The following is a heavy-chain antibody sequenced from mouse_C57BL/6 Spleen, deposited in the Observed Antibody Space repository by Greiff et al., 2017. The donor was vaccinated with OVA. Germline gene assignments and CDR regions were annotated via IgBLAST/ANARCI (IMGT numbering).Heavy chain of an antibody. V-gene: IGHV1-15*01. CDR3: TRGENYDYFDY. D-gene: IGHD1-1*01. Sequence: QVHVKQSGAELVRPGASVTLSCKASGYTFTDYEMHWVKQTPVHGLEWIGAIDPETGGTAYNQKFKGKAILTADKSSSTAYMELRSLTSEDSAVYYCTRGENYDYFDYWGQGTTLTVSS. J-gene: IGHJ2*01. CDR1: GYTFTDYE. CDR2: IDPETGGT.